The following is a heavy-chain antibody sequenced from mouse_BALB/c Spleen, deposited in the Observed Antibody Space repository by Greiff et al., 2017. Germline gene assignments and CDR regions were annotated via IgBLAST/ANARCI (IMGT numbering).Heavy chain of an antibody. D-gene: IGHD1-1*01. V-gene: IGHV1-14*01. Sequence: EVQLQQSGPELVKPGASVKMSCKASGYTFTSYVMHWVKQKPGQGLEWIGYINPYNDGTKYNEKFKGKATLTSDKSSSTAYMELSSLTSEDSAVYNCARWDTTVVSHYFDYWGQGTTLTVSS. CDR1: GYTFTSYV. CDR2: INPYNDGT. CDR3: ARWDTTVVSHYFDY. J-gene: IGHJ2*01.